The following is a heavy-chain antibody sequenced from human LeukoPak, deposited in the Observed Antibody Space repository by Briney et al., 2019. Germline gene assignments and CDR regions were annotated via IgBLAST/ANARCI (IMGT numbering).Heavy chain of an antibody. D-gene: IGHD3-22*01. J-gene: IGHJ3*02. CDR3: ASQDFYDSGGHFDI. CDR2: ISSSSSYI. CDR1: GFTFSNYW. Sequence: PGGSLRLSCAASGFTFSNYWMHWVRQAPGKGLEWVSSISSSSSYIYYADSVKGRFTISRDKSKNTLNLQMNSLRAEDTAVYYCASQDFYDSGGHFDIWGQGTLVTVSS. V-gene: IGHV3-21*01.